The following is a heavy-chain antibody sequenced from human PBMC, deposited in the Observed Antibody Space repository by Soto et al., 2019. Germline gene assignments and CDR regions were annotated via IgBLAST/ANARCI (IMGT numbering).Heavy chain of an antibody. D-gene: IGHD3-3*01. CDR1: GYTFTSYG. CDR3: SRDGYYGVWSGYLPHFDY. V-gene: IGHV1-18*01. CDR2: ISAYNGNT. J-gene: IGHJ4*02. Sequence: QVQLVQSGAEVKKPGASVKVSCKASGYTFTSYGISWVRQAPGQGLEWMGWISAYNGNTNYAQKLQGRVTMTTDTSTSTAYMELRSLRSDDTAVYYCSRDGYYGVWSGYLPHFDYWGQGTLVTVSS.